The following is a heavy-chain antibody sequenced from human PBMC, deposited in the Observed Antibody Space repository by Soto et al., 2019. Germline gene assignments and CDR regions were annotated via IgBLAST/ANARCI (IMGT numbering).Heavy chain of an antibody. CDR2: ISWDGGST. V-gene: IGHV3-43D*03. J-gene: IGHJ6*02. CDR1: GFTFDDYA. D-gene: IGHD2-15*01. Sequence: GGSLRLSCAASGFTFDDYAMHWVRQAPGKGLEWVSLISWDGGSTYYADSVKGRFTISRDNSKNSLYLQMNSLRAEDTALYYCAKDSVVKAYYYYGMDVWGQGTTGTVSS. CDR3: AKDSVVKAYYYYGMDV.